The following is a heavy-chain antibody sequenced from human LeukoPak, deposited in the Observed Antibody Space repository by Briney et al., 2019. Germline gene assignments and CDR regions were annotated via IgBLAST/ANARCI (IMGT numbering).Heavy chain of an antibody. D-gene: IGHD3-22*01. J-gene: IGHJ4*02. Sequence: GGSLRLPCAASGFTFSDYYMSWIRQAPGKGLEWVSYISSSGSTIYYADSVKGRFTISRDNAKNSLYLQMNSLRAEDTAVYYCAREGLYDSSGYPLWGYWGQGTLVTVSS. CDR3: AREGLYDSSGYPLWGY. CDR2: ISSSGSTI. CDR1: GFTFSDYY. V-gene: IGHV3-11*01.